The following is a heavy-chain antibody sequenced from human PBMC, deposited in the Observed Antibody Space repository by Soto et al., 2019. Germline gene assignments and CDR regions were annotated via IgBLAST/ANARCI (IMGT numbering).Heavy chain of an antibody. CDR2: IYHSGST. V-gene: IGHV4-30-2*01. Sequence: SETLSLTCAVSGGSISSGGYSWSWIRQPPGKGLEWIGYIYHSGSTYYNPSLKSRVTISVDRSKIQFSLKLSSVTAADTAVYYCARGVVVVRSPNPHFDYWGQGTLVTVSS. CDR3: ARGVVVVRSPNPHFDY. D-gene: IGHD3-22*01. CDR1: GGSISSGGYS. J-gene: IGHJ4*02.